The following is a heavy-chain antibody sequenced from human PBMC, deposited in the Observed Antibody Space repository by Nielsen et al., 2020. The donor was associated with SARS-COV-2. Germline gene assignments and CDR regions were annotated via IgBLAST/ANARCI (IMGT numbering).Heavy chain of an antibody. CDR1: GGSPSSIFSS. Sequence: SETLSLTCTVSGGSPSSIFSSWAWIRQPPVKGLEWIGSINYSENTYYNPSLKSRVTISVDTSKNRISLKLKSVTAADTAVYYCARGRAPLRYWGQGTLVTVSS. D-gene: IGHD2-15*01. V-gene: IGHV4-39*07. CDR3: ARGRAPLRY. CDR2: INYSENT. J-gene: IGHJ4*02.